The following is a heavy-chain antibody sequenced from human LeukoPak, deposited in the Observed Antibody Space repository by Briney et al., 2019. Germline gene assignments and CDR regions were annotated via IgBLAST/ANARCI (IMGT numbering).Heavy chain of an antibody. CDR1: GGSISSYY. D-gene: IGHD2-2*01. J-gene: IGHJ5*02. CDR3: ARSRYIVVVPAAMLGPSRNWFDP. Sequence: NPSETLSLTCTVSGGSISSYYWSWIRQPPGKGLEWIGYIYYSGSTNYNPSLKSRVTISVDTSKNQFSLKLSSVTAADTAVYYCARSRYIVVVPAAMLGPSRNWFDPWGQGTLVTVSS. CDR2: IYYSGST. V-gene: IGHV4-59*01.